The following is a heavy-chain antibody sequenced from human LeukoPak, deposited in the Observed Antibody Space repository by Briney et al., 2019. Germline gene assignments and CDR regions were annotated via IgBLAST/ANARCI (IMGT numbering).Heavy chain of an antibody. J-gene: IGHJ4*02. CDR2: ISWNSGSI. D-gene: IGHD6-13*01. CDR1: GFTFDDYA. Sequence: PGGSLRLSCAASGFTFDDYAMHWVRQAPGKGLEWVSGISWNSGSIGYADSVKGRFTISRDNAKNSLYLQMNSLRAEDTALYYCAKDQVRGAAGPFDYWGQGTLVTVSS. V-gene: IGHV3-9*01. CDR3: AKDQVRGAAGPFDY.